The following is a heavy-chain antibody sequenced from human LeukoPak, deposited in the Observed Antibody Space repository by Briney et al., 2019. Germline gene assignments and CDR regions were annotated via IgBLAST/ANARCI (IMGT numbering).Heavy chain of an antibody. CDR1: GFTFSTYG. J-gene: IGHJ4*02. V-gene: IGHV3-23*01. CDR2: ISGSGGST. CDR3: ARDSPRSSGWYLDY. Sequence: GGSLRLSCAASGFTFSTYGMTWVRQAPGKGLEWVSSISGSGGSTYYADSVKGRFTISRDNSKNTLYLQMNSLRAEDTAVYYCARDSPRSSGWYLDYWGQGTLVTVSS. D-gene: IGHD6-19*01.